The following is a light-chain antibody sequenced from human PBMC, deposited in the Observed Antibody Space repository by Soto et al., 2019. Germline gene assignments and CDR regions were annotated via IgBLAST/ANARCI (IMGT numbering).Light chain of an antibody. CDR3: QQYGNSPLT. V-gene: IGKV3-20*01. Sequence: EIVLTQSPGTLSLSPGERATLSCRASQSVSSNYLAWYQQKPGQAPRLLIYGTSSRATGIPYRFSGSGSGTDFTLTISRLEPEDFAVYFCQQYGNSPLTFGPGTKVDIK. J-gene: IGKJ3*01. CDR2: GTS. CDR1: QSVSSNY.